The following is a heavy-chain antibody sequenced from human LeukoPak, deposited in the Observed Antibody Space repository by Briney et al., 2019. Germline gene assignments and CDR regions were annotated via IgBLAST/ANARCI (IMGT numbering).Heavy chain of an antibody. CDR3: ARGLIRQSAFDI. CDR1: GDSISSYY. D-gene: IGHD2-8*01. J-gene: IGHJ3*02. V-gene: IGHV4-59*01. Sequence: PSETLSLTCTVSGDSISSYYCSWNWQTPGQRLGSIAYIYYSGSTNYDPSLKSRVTISIDTSKNQFSLKLNSVTAADTAVYYCARGLIRQSAFDIWGQGTMVTVSS. CDR2: IYYSGST.